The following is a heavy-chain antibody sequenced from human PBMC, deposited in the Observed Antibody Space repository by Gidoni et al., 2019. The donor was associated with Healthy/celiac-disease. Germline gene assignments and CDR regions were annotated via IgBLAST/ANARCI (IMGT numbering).Heavy chain of an antibody. J-gene: IGHJ4*02. CDR3: ARVDGGYELDY. CDR1: GYSISSGYY. D-gene: IGHD5-12*01. Sequence: QVQLQESGPGLVKPSETLSLTCTVSGYSISSGYYWGWIRQPPGKGLEWIGSIYHSGSTYYNPSLKSRVTISVDTSKNQFSLKLSSVTAADTAVYYCARVDGGYELDYWGQGTLVTVSS. V-gene: IGHV4-38-2*02. CDR2: IYHSGST.